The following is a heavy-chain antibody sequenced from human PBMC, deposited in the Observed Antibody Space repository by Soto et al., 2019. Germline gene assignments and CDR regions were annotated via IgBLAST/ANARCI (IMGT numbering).Heavy chain of an antibody. J-gene: IGHJ4*02. CDR3: ARGIAPTGEEY. Sequence: QVQLVQSGAEVQKPGSSVKVSCKASGGTFSSYTISWVRQAPGQGLEWMGRIIPILGIANYAQKFQGRVTITADKSTSTAYMELSSLRSEDTAVYYCARGIAPTGEEYWGQGTLVTVSS. V-gene: IGHV1-69*02. CDR2: IIPILGIA. D-gene: IGHD2-21*01. CDR1: GGTFSSYT.